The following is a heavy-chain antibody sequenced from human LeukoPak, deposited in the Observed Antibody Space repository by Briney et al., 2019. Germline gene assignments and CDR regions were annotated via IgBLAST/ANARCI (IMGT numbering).Heavy chain of an antibody. Sequence: GESLQISCKGSGYSFTSYWIGWVRPMPGKGLEWMGIIYPGDSDTRYSPSFQGQVTISADKSISTAYLQWSSLKASDTAMYYCARLLCSSTSCYYYYYYYGMDVWGQGTTVTVSS. D-gene: IGHD2-2*01. V-gene: IGHV5-51*01. CDR2: IYPGDSDT. CDR1: GYSFTSYW. J-gene: IGHJ6*02. CDR3: ARLLCSSTSCYYYYYYYGMDV.